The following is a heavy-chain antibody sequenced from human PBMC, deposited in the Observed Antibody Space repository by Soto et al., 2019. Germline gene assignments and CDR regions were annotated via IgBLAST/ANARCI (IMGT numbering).Heavy chain of an antibody. CDR1: GGSISSGGYY. Sequence: PSETLSLTCTVSGGSISSGGYYWSWIRQHPGKGLEWIGYIYYSGSTYYNPSLKSRVTISVDTSKNQFSLKLSSVTAADTAVYYCASELVDTAMAPAQYYFDYWGQGTLVTVSS. J-gene: IGHJ4*02. CDR2: IYYSGST. D-gene: IGHD5-18*01. V-gene: IGHV4-31*03. CDR3: ASELVDTAMAPAQYYFDY.